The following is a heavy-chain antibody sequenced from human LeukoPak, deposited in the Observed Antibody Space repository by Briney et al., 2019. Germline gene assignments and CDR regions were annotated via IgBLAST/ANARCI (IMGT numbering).Heavy chain of an antibody. J-gene: IGHJ6*03. V-gene: IGHV4-4*02. CDR3: ARVGGDYYYYMDV. CDR1: GGPISSTNW. CDR2: IYYSGST. D-gene: IGHD3-16*01. Sequence: SETLSLTCSVSGGPISSTNWWSWVRQPPGKGLEWIGYIYYSGSTNYSPSLKSRVTISVDTSKNQFSLKLSSVTAADTAVYYCARVGGDYYYYMDVWGKGTTVTVSS.